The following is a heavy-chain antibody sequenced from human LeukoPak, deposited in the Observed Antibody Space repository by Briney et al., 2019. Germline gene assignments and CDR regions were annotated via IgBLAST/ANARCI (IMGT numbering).Heavy chain of an antibody. CDR2: INHSGST. D-gene: IGHD1-26*01. Sequence: SETLSLTCAVYGGPFSNYYWSWIRQPPGKGLEWIGEINHSGSTNYNPSLKSRVTISVDTSKNQFSLKLSSVTAADTAVYYCARHSGSYYDFDYWGQGTLVTVSS. CDR3: ARHSGSYYDFDY. J-gene: IGHJ4*02. V-gene: IGHV4-34*01. CDR1: GGPFSNYY.